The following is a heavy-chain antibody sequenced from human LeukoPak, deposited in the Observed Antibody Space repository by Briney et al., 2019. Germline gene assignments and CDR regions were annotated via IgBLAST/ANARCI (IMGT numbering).Heavy chain of an antibody. V-gene: IGHV1-8*02. CDR2: MNPNSGNT. CDR3: ARGFDGYQQGFDYYYYYGMDV. CDR1: GGTFSSYA. J-gene: IGHJ6*02. D-gene: IGHD3-22*01. Sequence: PRASVTVSCKASGGTFSSYAINWVRQAPGQGLEWMGWMNPNSGNTGYAQKFQGRVTMTRNTSISTAYMELSSLRSEDTAVYYCARGFDGYQQGFDYYYYYGMDVWGQGTTVTVSS.